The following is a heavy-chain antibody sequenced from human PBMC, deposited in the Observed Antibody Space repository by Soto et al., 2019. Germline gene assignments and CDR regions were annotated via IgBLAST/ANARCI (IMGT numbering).Heavy chain of an antibody. CDR2: IWCDGSIK. J-gene: IGHJ4*02. Sequence: QVQLVESGGGVVQPGRSLRLSCAASGFTFSSYGMHWVRQAPGKGLEWVAVIWCDGSIKYYADSVKGRFTSSRDNSKNTLYLQRNSLRAEDTAVYYCARDEGLYGSGSYWPDYWGQGTLVTVSS. CDR3: ARDEGLYGSGSYWPDY. D-gene: IGHD3-10*01. CDR1: GFTFSSYG. V-gene: IGHV3-33*01.